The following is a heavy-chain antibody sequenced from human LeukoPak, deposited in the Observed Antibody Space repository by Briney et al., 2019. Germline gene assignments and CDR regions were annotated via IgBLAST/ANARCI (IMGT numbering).Heavy chain of an antibody. CDR1: GGTFSSYA. D-gene: IGHD5-24*01. J-gene: IGHJ4*02. CDR3: EGGSARDGYNFGY. CDR2: IIPIFGTA. Sequence: GASVKVSCKASGGTFSSYAISWVRQAPGQGLEWMGGIIPIFGTANYAQKFQGRVTITADESTSTAYMELSSLRSEDTAVYYCEGGSARDGYNFGYWGQRTLVTVSS. V-gene: IGHV1-69*13.